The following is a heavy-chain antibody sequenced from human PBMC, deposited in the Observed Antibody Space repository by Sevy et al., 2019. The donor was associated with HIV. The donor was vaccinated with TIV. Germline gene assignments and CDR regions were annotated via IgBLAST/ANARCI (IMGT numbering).Heavy chain of an antibody. CDR2: SSPFTGSP. CDR1: GYNFINYG. Sequence: ASVKVSCKASGYNFINYGISWVRQAPGQGLEWVGGSSPFTGSPNYPQKLQDRVTVPTDTATNTAYMELRNLRSDDTAVYDCGKCTLWVYDPTNRKCGMDVWGQGTTVTVSS. J-gene: IGHJ6*02. V-gene: IGHV1-18*01. D-gene: IGHD5-12*01. CDR3: GKCTLWVYDPTNRKCGMDV.